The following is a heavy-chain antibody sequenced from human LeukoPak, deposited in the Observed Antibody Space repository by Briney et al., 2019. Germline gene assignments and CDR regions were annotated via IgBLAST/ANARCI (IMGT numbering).Heavy chain of an antibody. V-gene: IGHV3-21*01. D-gene: IGHD4-17*01. CDR2: ISSSSSYI. Sequence: PGGSLRLSCAASGFTFSSYSMNWVRQAPGKGLEWVSSISSSSSYIYYADSVKGRFTISRDNAKNSLYLQMNSLRAEDTAVYYCARETVTTYSYYFDYWGQGTLVTVSS. CDR3: ARETVTTYSYYFDY. J-gene: IGHJ4*02. CDR1: GFTFSSYS.